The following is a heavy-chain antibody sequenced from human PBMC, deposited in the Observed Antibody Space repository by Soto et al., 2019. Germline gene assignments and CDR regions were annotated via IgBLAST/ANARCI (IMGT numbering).Heavy chain of an antibody. V-gene: IGHV1-8*01. CDR1: GYTFTSYD. CDR3: ARVARGGAPLVYYYGMDV. D-gene: IGHD1-26*01. J-gene: IGHJ6*02. Sequence: QVQLVQSGAEVKKPGASVKVSCKASGYTFTSYDINWVRQATGQGLEWMGWMNPNSGNTGYAQKFQGRVTMTRNTSISTAYMELSSVRSEDTAVYYCARVARGGAPLVYYYGMDVWGQGTTVTVSS. CDR2: MNPNSGNT.